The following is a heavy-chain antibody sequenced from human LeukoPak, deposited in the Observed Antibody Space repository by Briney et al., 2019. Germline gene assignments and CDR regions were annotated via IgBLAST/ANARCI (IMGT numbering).Heavy chain of an antibody. Sequence: SDPLSLTCTVSVHPLRNQHWSCLPQPPGKALEWVGYVYYSGSTNYNPCLQSRVTISLGTSKNQFSLKLSSVTAADTAVYYCAREHDWGDFDYWGQGTLITVSS. D-gene: IGHD3-9*01. J-gene: IGHJ4*02. CDR2: VYYSGST. CDR1: VHPLRNQH. CDR3: AREHDWGDFDY. V-gene: IGHV4-59*11.